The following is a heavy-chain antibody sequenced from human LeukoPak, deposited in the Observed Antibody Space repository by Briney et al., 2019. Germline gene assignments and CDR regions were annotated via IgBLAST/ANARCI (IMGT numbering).Heavy chain of an antibody. Sequence: ASVKVSRKASGYTFTGYYMHWVRQAPGQGLEWMGWINPNSGGTNYAQKFQGRVTMTRDTSISTAYMELSRLRSDDTAVYYCASCFSATRARGPDFWSGYCRGNWFDPWGQGTLVTVSS. D-gene: IGHD3-3*01. CDR3: ASCFSATRARGPDFWSGYCRGNWFDP. J-gene: IGHJ5*02. V-gene: IGHV1-2*02. CDR1: GYTFTGYY. CDR2: INPNSGGT.